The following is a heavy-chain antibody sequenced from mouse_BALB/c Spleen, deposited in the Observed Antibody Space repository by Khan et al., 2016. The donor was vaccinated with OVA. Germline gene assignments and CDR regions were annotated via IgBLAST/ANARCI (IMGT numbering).Heavy chain of an antibody. Sequence: EVQLQESGPGLVKPSQSLSLTCTVTGYSITSDYAWNWIRQFPGNKLEWMGYISYSGRTSYNPSPKSRISIPRDKSKNQFFLQLNSVTTEYTATYYGARSVTITTVVATDFDYWGQGTSLTVSS. CDR3: ARSVTITTVVATDFDY. CDR2: ISYSGRT. V-gene: IGHV3-2*02. D-gene: IGHD1-1*01. J-gene: IGHJ2*02. CDR1: GYSITSDYA.